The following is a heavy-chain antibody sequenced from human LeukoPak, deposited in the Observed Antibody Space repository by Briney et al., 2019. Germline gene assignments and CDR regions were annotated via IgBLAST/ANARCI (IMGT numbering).Heavy chain of an antibody. V-gene: IGHV1-18*01. CDR3: ANRGQQLYDY. D-gene: IGHD6-13*01. J-gene: IGHJ4*02. Sequence: SVKVSCKISDHTFSSDGFTWVRQAPGKGLEWMGWINVYNGKTDYAHKFQGRVTMTTDTSTNTAYMDLRSLRSDDTAMYYCANRGQQLYDYWGQGTLVTVSS. CDR1: DHTFSSDG. CDR2: INVYNGKT.